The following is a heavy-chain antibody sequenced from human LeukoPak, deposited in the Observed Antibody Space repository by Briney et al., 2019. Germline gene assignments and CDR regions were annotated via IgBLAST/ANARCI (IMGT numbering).Heavy chain of an antibody. D-gene: IGHD6-13*01. J-gene: IGHJ1*01. CDR2: INHSGST. Sequence: PSETLSLTCAVYGGSFSGYYWSWIRQPPGKGLEWLGEINHSGSTNYNPSLKSRVTISVDTSKNQFSLKLRSVTAADTAVYYCARETRIAAAKYFQHWGQGTLVTVSS. CDR3: ARETRIAAAKYFQH. CDR1: GGSFSGYY. V-gene: IGHV4-34*01.